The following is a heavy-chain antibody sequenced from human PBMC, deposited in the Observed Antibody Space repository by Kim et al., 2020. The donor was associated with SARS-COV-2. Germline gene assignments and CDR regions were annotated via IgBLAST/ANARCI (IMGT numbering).Heavy chain of an antibody. Sequence: GGSLRLSCSASGFTFSSYAMHWVRQAPGKGLEYVSAISSNGGSTYYADSVKGRFTISRDNSKNTLYLQMSSLRAEDTAVYYCVKDPGSSSWYAAEYFQHWGQGTLVTVSS. CDR3: VKDPGSSSWYAAEYFQH. CDR2: ISSNGGST. CDR1: GFTFSSYA. J-gene: IGHJ1*01. V-gene: IGHV3-64D*09. D-gene: IGHD6-13*01.